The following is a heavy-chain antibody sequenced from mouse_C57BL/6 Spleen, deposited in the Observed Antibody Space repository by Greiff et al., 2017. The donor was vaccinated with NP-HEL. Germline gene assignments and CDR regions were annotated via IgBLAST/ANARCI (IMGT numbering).Heavy chain of an antibody. J-gene: IGHJ1*03. Sequence: VQLQQPGAELVMPGASVKLSCKASGYTFTSYWMHWVKQRPGQGLEWIGEIDPSDSYTNYNQKFKGKSTLTVDKSSSTAYMQLSSLTSEDSAVYYCAMGYFDVWGTGTTVTVSS. CDR3: AMGYFDV. V-gene: IGHV1-69*01. CDR2: IDPSDSYT. CDR1: GYTFTSYW.